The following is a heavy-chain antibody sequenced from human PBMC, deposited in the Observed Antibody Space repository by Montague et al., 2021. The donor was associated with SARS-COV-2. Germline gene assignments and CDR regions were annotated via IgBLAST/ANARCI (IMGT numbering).Heavy chain of an antibody. CDR2: IYYSGST. J-gene: IGHJ5*02. CDR1: GGSISSSSYY. Sequence: SETLSLTCTVSGGSISSSSYYWGWIRQPPGKGLEWIGSIYYSGSTYYNPSLKSRVTISVDTSKNQFSLKLSSVTAADTAVYYCARHHSRDTIFGVAKMNWFDPWGQGTLVTVPS. V-gene: IGHV4-39*01. CDR3: ARHHSRDTIFGVAKMNWFDP. D-gene: IGHD3-3*01.